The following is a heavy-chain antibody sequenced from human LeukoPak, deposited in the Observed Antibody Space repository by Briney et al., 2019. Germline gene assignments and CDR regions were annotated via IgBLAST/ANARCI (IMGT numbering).Heavy chain of an antibody. Sequence: PSQTLSLTCVVSGGSISSGPYSWSWLRQPRGKGLEWIGYIFHSGSAYYNPSLQSRVTISIDTSKNQFSLMVDSVTAADTAVYYCARISGDHWGQGTLVTVSS. CDR1: GGSISSGPYS. CDR2: IFHSGSA. V-gene: IGHV4-30-2*01. J-gene: IGHJ4*02. D-gene: IGHD3-10*01. CDR3: ARISGDH.